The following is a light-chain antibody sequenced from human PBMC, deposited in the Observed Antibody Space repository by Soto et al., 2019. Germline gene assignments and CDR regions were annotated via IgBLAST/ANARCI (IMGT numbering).Light chain of an antibody. CDR1: QSISSY. CDR3: QQRSSWPLS. Sequence: DIQMTQSPSSLSASVGDRVTITCRASQSISSYLNWYQQKPGKATKLLIYAASSLQSGVTSRFSGSGSMTDFTLTINSLEPEDFAVYYCQQRSSWPLSFGGGTKVDI. V-gene: IGKV1-39*01. CDR2: AAS. J-gene: IGKJ4*01.